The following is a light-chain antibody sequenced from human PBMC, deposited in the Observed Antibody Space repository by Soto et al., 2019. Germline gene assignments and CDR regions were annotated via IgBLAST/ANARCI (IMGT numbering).Light chain of an antibody. CDR2: EVV. CDR3: SSFTGTYNWI. J-gene: IGLJ2*01. CDR1: KNDIGVYDF. Sequence: QSALTQPPSASGSPGLSVTISCSGTKNDIGVYDFVSWYQHHPGKAPRLIIYEVVQWPSGVPDRFSGSKSGNTASLTVSGLQAEDEADYYCSSFTGTYNWIFGGGTKLTVL. V-gene: IGLV2-8*01.